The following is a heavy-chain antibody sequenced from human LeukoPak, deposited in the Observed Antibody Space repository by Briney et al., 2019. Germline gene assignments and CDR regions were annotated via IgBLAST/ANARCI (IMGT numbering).Heavy chain of an antibody. CDR2: IYGSDDKT. Sequence: GGSLRLSCVASGFTFSNYAMSWVRQAPGRGLELVSGIYGSDDKTVYGDAVKGRFTISRDNSKNTLYLQMNSLRADDTAVYYCAKTQGYYDAWGQGALVTVSS. D-gene: IGHD2-15*01. CDR1: GFTFSNYA. V-gene: IGHV3-23*01. CDR3: AKTQGYYDA. J-gene: IGHJ5*02.